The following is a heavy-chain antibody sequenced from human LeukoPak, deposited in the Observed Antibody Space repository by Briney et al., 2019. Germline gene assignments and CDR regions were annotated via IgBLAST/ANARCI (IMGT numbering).Heavy chain of an antibody. Sequence: ASVKVSCKASGYSFTAFYIHWVRQAPGQGLEWMGWIHPRSGETNYAYKFRGRVTMTRDTSISTTYMDLGSLGSDDTAVYYCARDSGYPYYLDYWGQGTLLTVSS. CDR1: GYSFTAFY. CDR3: ARDSGYPYYLDY. V-gene: IGHV1-2*02. D-gene: IGHD5-18*01. J-gene: IGHJ4*02. CDR2: IHPRSGET.